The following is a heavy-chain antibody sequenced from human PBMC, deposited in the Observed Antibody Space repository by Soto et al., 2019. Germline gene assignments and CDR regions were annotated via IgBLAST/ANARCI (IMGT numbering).Heavy chain of an antibody. V-gene: IGHV4-34*01. CDR1: GGSFSGYY. CDR2: INHSGST. Sequence: PSETLSLTCAVYGGSFSGYYWSWIRQPPGKGLEWIGEINHSGSTNYNPSLKSRVTISVDTSKNQFSLKLSSVTAADTAVYYCARRGVVGATTHYYYGMDVWGQGTTVTVSS. J-gene: IGHJ6*02. CDR3: ARRGVVGATTHYYYGMDV. D-gene: IGHD1-26*01.